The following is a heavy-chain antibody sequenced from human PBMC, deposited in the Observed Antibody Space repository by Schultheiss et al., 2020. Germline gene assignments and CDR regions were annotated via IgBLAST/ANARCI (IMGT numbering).Heavy chain of an antibody. V-gene: IGHV3-30*03. D-gene: IGHD3-16*02. Sequence: GGSLRLSCAASGFTFSSYGMHWVRQAPGKGLEWVAVISYDGSNKYYADSVKGRFTISRDNSKNTLYLQMNSLRAEDTAVYYCARDGGDIDSIYWGQGTLVTVSS. CDR2: ISYDGSNK. J-gene: IGHJ4*02. CDR1: GFTFSSYG. CDR3: ARDGGDIDSIY.